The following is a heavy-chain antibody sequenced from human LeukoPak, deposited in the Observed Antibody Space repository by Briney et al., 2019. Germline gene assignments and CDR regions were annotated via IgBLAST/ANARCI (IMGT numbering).Heavy chain of an antibody. CDR3: AKDLRPLVLMVDAPGVDY. V-gene: IGHV3-30*02. CDR2: IRYDGSNK. CDR1: GFTFRSYG. D-gene: IGHD2-8*01. J-gene: IGHJ4*02. Sequence: GGSLRLSCAASGFTFRSYGMHWVRQAPGKGLEWVAFIRYDGSNKYYADSVKGRFTISRDNSKNTLYLQMNSLRAEDTAVYYCAKDLRPLVLMVDAPGVDYWGQGTLVTVSS.